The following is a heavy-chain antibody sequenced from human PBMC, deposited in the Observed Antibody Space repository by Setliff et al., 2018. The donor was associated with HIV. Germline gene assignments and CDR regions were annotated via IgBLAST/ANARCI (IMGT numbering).Heavy chain of an antibody. D-gene: IGHD4-17*01. CDR1: GGSISIYY. J-gene: IGHJ4*02. CDR2: IYPSGNT. V-gene: IGHV4-59*08. Sequence: SETLSLTCTVSGGSISIYYWSWIRRSPGKGLEWMGYIYPSGNTIYNPSLGGRITISVDKSKNQFSLKLSSVTAADTAVYYCARHLDYGDSFDYWGQGTLVTVSS. CDR3: ARHLDYGDSFDY.